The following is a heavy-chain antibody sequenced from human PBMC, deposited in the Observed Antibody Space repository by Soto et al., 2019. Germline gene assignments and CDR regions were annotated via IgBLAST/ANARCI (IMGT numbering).Heavy chain of an antibody. J-gene: IGHJ5*02. CDR3: GRVGGRNLYAP. Sequence: PSETLSLTCTVSGGSISSWRYYCSCIRQHPGKGLEWIGYIYYSGSTYYNPSLKSRVTISVDTSKNQFSLKLSSVTAADTAVYYCGRVGGRNLYAPWGRGSLVIVSS. CDR1: GGSISSWRYY. D-gene: IGHD3-16*01. CDR2: IYYSGST. V-gene: IGHV4-31*03.